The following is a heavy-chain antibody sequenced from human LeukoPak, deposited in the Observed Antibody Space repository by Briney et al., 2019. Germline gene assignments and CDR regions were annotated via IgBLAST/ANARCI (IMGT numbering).Heavy chain of an antibody. CDR3: ARDIEYSSDVDY. Sequence: PGGSLRLSCSGSGFPFRNYWMSWVRQTPGKGLEWVANIKQDGSEKYYVDSVKGRFTISRDNAKNLLHLQMSSLRVEDTAIYYCARDIEYSSDVDYWGQGTLVTVSS. D-gene: IGHD5-18*01. V-gene: IGHV3-7*04. CDR2: IKQDGSEK. CDR1: GFPFRNYW. J-gene: IGHJ4*02.